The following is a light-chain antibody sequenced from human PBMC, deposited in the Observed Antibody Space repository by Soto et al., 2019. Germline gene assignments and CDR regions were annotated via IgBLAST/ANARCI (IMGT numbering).Light chain of an antibody. CDR1: QTISSW. CDR2: KAS. CDR3: QRYNSWPLT. J-gene: IGKJ1*01. V-gene: IGKV1-5*03. Sequence: DIQLPQSPSTLSGSVGDRVTITCRASQTISSWLAWYQQKPGKAPKLLIYKASTLKSGVPSRFSGSGSGTEFTLTISSLQSEDFAVYSCQRYNSWPLTFGQGTKVDIK.